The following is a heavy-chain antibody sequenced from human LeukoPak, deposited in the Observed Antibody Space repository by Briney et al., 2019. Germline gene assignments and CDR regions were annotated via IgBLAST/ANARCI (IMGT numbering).Heavy chain of an antibody. Sequence: GRSLRLSCAASGFTFSSYAMHWVRQAPGKGLEWVAVISYDGSNKYYADSVKGRFTISRDNSKNTLYLQMNSLRAEDTAVYYCARGLYYDSSGSKFDYWGQGTLVTVSS. D-gene: IGHD3-22*01. CDR2: ISYDGSNK. CDR1: GFTFSSYA. V-gene: IGHV3-30*04. J-gene: IGHJ4*02. CDR3: ARGLYYDSSGSKFDY.